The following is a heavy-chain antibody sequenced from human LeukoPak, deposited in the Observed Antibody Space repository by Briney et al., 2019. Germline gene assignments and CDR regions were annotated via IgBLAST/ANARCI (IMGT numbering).Heavy chain of an antibody. CDR1: GGSISSYY. CDR2: IYYSGST. J-gene: IGHJ4*02. D-gene: IGHD4-17*01. CDR3: ARAVDYGDYFDY. V-gene: IGHV4-59*08. Sequence: SETLSLTCTVSGGSISSYYWSWIRQPPGKGLEWIGYIYYSGSTNYNPSLKSRVTISVDTSKNQFSLKLSSVTAADTAVYYCARAVDYGDYFDYWGQGTLVTVSS.